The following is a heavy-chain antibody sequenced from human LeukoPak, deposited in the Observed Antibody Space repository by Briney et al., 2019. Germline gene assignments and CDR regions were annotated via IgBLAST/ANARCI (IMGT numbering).Heavy chain of an antibody. J-gene: IGHJ4*02. CDR2: LYSDGST. Sequence: RGSLRLSCVASGFSVITNDMSWVRHAPGKGLEWVAVLYSDGSTKYADSMQGRFTITRNTSKTTLYLEMNSMSTDDTAVYYCARGVEPLAANTLAYWGQGTLVTVSS. V-gene: IGHV3-53*01. CDR3: ARGVEPLAANTLAY. D-gene: IGHD1-14*01. CDR1: GFSVITND.